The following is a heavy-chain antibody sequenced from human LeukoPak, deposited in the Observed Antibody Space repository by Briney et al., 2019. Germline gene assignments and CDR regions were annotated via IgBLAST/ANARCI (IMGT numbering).Heavy chain of an antibody. V-gene: IGHV4-34*01. CDR3: ARVSVNDYVWGSYRYRYFDY. CDR2: INHSGST. Sequence: PSETLSLTCAVYGGSFSGYYWSWIRQPPGKGLEWIGEINHSGSTNYNPSLKSRVTISVDTSKNQFSLKLSSVTAVDTAVYYCARVSVNDYVWGSYRYRYFDYWGQGTLVTVSS. CDR1: GGSFSGYY. J-gene: IGHJ4*02. D-gene: IGHD3-16*02.